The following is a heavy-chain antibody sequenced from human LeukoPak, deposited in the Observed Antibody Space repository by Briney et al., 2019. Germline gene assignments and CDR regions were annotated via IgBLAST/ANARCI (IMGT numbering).Heavy chain of an antibody. CDR3: AKGDRWLEYTDFDC. J-gene: IGHJ4*02. CDR1: GFTFSSYG. Sequence: PGGSLRLSCAASGFTFSSYGMHWVRQAPGKGLEWVAVISYDGSNKYYADSVKGRFTISRDNSKNTLYLQMNSLRAEDTAVYYCAKGDRWLEYTDFDCWGQGTLATDSS. CDR2: ISYDGSNK. V-gene: IGHV3-30*18. D-gene: IGHD6-19*01.